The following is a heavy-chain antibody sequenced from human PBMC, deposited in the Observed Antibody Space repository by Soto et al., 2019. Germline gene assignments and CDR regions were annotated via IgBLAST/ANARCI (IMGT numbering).Heavy chain of an antibody. CDR2: INAANGDT. D-gene: IGHD3-10*01. V-gene: IGHV1-3*01. Sequence: QVQLVQSGAELKNPGASVKVSCKASGYIFTNYPIHWVRQAPEQRLEWMGWINAANGDTGYSQNFQGRVTFTRDTSASTVYMEMSSLTSEDTAIYYCARKDYYGSGCYYFDYWGQGTLVTVSS. J-gene: IGHJ4*02. CDR3: ARKDYYGSGCYYFDY. CDR1: GYIFTNYP.